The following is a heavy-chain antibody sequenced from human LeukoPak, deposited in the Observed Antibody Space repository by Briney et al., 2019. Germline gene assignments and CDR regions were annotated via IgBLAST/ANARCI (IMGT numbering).Heavy chain of an antibody. V-gene: IGHV3-30*04. CDR3: ARDPGYTYGNNWFDP. CDR2: LSYDGSDK. D-gene: IGHD5-18*01. CDR1: GFTFSTYP. J-gene: IGHJ5*02. Sequence: GGSLRLSCAASGFTFSTYPMHWVRQAPGKGLEWVAVLSYDGSDKYYADSARGRFTISRDNSKNTLYLQVNSLRVEDTALYYCARDPGYTYGNNWFDPWGQGTLVTVSS.